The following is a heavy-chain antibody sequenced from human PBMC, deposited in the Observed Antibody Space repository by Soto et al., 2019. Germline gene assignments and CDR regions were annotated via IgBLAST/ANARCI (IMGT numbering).Heavy chain of an antibody. CDR2: GGST. Sequence: GGSTYYADSVKGRFTISRDNSKNTLYLQMNSLRVEDTAVYYCAKGLRPRTYSFEYYFDYWGQGNLVTVSP. J-gene: IGHJ4*02. D-gene: IGHD2-15*01. V-gene: IGHV3-23*01. CDR3: AKGLRPRTYSFEYYFDY.